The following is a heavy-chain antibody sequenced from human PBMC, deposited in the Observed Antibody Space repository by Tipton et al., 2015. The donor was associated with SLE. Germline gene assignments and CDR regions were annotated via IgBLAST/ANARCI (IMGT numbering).Heavy chain of an antibody. CDR1: GFTFSSYS. Sequence: SLRLSCAASGFTFSSYSMNWVRQAPGKGLEWVSSISSSSSYIYYADSVKGRFTISRDNAKNSLYLQMNSLRAEDTAVYYCARTPSRIAAVITWGQGTLVTVSS. J-gene: IGHJ5*02. D-gene: IGHD6-13*01. CDR2: ISSSSSYI. CDR3: ARTPSRIAAVIT. V-gene: IGHV3-21*01.